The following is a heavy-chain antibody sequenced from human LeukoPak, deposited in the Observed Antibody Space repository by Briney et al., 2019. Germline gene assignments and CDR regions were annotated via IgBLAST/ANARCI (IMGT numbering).Heavy chain of an antibody. CDR1: GFSFSNYA. Sequence: GRSLRLSCAASGFSFSNYAMDWVRQAPGKGLEWVAVISKDGSMKYYSDSVKGRFTVSRDNSIHTLYLEMNSLKTEDTAVYYCAGESLDFWSQGTMVTVSS. J-gene: IGHJ3*01. CDR3: AGESLDF. V-gene: IGHV3-30*04. CDR2: ISKDGSMK.